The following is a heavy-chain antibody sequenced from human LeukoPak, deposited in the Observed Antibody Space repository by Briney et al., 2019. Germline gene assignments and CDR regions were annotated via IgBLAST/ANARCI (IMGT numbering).Heavy chain of an antibody. CDR2: IWYDGTYE. CDR3: AKDRWGYSGYGGGNYFDY. V-gene: IGHV3-33*06. J-gene: IGHJ4*02. Sequence: GGSLRLSCAASGCTFSNYGLHWLRQAPGEGLEWVALIWYDGTYEYYAQSVKGRFTISGDNSKNTLYLQMGNLRAEDTAVYYCAKDRWGYSGYGGGNYFDYWGQGTPVTVSS. CDR1: GCTFSNYG. D-gene: IGHD5-12*01.